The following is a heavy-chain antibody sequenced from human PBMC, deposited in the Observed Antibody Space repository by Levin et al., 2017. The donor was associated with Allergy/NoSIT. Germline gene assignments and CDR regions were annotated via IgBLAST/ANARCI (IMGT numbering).Heavy chain of an antibody. J-gene: IGHJ4*02. CDR1: GFSFSSYG. CDR2: IWYDGSNK. Sequence: AGGSLRLSCAASGFSFSSYGMHWVRQAPGKGLEWVAVIWYDGSNKYYADSVKGRFTISRDNSKNTLYLQMNSLRAEDTAVYYCARDKNSGIYYFDYWGQGTLVTVSS. D-gene: IGHD1-1*01. CDR3: ARDKNSGIYYFDY. V-gene: IGHV3-33*01.